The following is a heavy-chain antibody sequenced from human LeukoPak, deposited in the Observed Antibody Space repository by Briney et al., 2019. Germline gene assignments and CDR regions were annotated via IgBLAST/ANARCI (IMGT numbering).Heavy chain of an antibody. CDR1: GGSISSYY. CDR2: IYYSGST. J-gene: IGHJ4*02. D-gene: IGHD3-22*01. V-gene: IGHV4-59*01. CDR3: ASIKLRTYYYDSSGLRVDY. Sequence: PSETLSLTCTVSGGSISSYYWSWIRQPPGKGLEWIGYIYYSGSTNYNPPLKSRVTISVDTSKNQFSLKLSSVTAADTAVYYCASIKLRTYYYDSSGLRVDYWGQGTLVTVSS.